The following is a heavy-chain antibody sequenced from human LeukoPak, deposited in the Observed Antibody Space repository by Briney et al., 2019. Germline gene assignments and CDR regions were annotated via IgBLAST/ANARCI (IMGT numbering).Heavy chain of an antibody. CDR3: AREGYNSY. CDR2: IYYRGST. CDR1: GRSIIMYY. D-gene: IGHD3-22*01. V-gene: IGHV4-59*01. Sequence: PSETLSLTCTVTGRSIIMYYWSSTRHPPGKGLEWIGYIYYRGSTNYNPSLKSRVPMSVDSSKNQFSLGLTSVTAAVPAVYYCAREGYNSYWGQGTLVTVSS. J-gene: IGHJ4*02.